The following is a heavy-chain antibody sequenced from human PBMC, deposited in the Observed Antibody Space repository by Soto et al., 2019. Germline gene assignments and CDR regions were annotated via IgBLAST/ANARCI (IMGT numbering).Heavy chain of an antibody. D-gene: IGHD7-27*01. V-gene: IGHV3-7*01. J-gene: IGHJ4*02. CDR1: GFTFGTYW. Sequence: EVQLVESGGGLVQPGGSLRLSCAASGFTFGTYWMPWVRQPPGKGLEWVADIKQDGSERDYVDSVKGRFTISRDNAKNSLYLHMNSLRAEDTAVYYCATDLNWEHYWGQGTLVTVSS. CDR3: ATDLNWEHY. CDR2: IKQDGSER.